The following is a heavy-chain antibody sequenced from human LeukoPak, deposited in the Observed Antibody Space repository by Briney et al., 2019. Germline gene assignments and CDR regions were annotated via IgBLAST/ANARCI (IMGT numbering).Heavy chain of an antibody. D-gene: IGHD2-8*01. CDR3: ARPSMVYAASRGWFDP. V-gene: IGHV3-7*01. CDR2: IKQDGSEK. CDR1: GFTFSSYW. Sequence: GGSLRLSCAASGFTFSSYWMSWVRQAPGKGLEWVANIKQDGSEKYYVDSVKGRFTISRDNAKNSLYLQMNSLRAEDTAVYYCARPSMVYAASRGWFDPWGQGTLATVSS. J-gene: IGHJ5*02.